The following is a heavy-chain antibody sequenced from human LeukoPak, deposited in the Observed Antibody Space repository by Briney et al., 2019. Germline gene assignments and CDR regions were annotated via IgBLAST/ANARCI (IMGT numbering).Heavy chain of an antibody. CDR2: INPNSGGT. D-gene: IGHD4-17*01. J-gene: IGHJ4*02. Sequence: EASVKVSCKASGYTFTGYYMHWVRQAPGQGLEWMGWINPNSGGTNYAQKFQGRVTMTRDTSISTAYMELSRLRSDDTAVYYCARGPKSRLKNYGDCGADYWGQGTLVTVSS. CDR1: GYTFTGYY. V-gene: IGHV1-2*02. CDR3: ARGPKSRLKNYGDCGADY.